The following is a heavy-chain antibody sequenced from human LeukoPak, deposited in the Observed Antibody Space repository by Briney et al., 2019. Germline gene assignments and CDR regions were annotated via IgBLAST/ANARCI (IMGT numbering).Heavy chain of an antibody. V-gene: IGHV4-61*01. CDR2: IYYSGST. CDR1: GGSISSSSYY. J-gene: IGHJ4*02. CDR3: AGDRMAGSGDY. D-gene: IGHD6-19*01. Sequence: SETLSLTCTVSGGSISSSSYYWSWIRQPPGQGLEWIGYIYYSGSTNYNPSLKSRVTISVDTSKNQFSLRLSSVTAADTAVYYCAGDRMAGSGDYWGQGTLGTVSS.